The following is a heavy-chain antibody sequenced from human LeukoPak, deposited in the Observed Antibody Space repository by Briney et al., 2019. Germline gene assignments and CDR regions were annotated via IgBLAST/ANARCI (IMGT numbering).Heavy chain of an antibody. Sequence: PSETLSLTCTVSGGSISSYYWSWIRQPPGKGLEWIGYIYYSGSTNYNPYLKSRVTISVDTSKNQFSLKLSSVTAADTAVYYCARHADILTGYYRGAFDYWGQGTLVTVSS. V-gene: IGHV4-59*08. CDR2: IYYSGST. CDR1: GGSISSYY. D-gene: IGHD3-9*01. J-gene: IGHJ4*02. CDR3: ARHADILTGYYRGAFDY.